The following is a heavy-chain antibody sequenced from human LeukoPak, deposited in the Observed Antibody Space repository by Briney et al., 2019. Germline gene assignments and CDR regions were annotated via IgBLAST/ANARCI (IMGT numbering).Heavy chain of an antibody. Sequence: GGSLRLSCAASGFSFSSYWMHWFRQAPGKVLVWFARISPDGSSALSADSVRGRFTISRDNADNTLYLQLNSLRAEDTAVYYCARVSFCPRCHFDYWGQGTLVTVSS. V-gene: IGHV3-74*03. CDR1: GFSFSSYW. J-gene: IGHJ4*02. D-gene: IGHD2/OR15-2a*01. CDR2: ISPDGSSA. CDR3: ARVSFCPRCHFDY.